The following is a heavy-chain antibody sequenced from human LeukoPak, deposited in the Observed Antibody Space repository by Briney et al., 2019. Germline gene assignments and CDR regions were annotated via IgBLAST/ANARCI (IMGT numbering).Heavy chain of an antibody. D-gene: IGHD3-16*02. J-gene: IGHJ4*02. CDR2: ISAYNGNT. Sequence: ASVKVSCKASGYTFTSYGISWVRQAPGQGLEWMGWISAYNGNTNYAQKLQGRGTMTTDTSTSTAYMELRSLRSDDTAVYYRARVYDYVWGSYRHQPDYWGQGTLVTVSS. CDR1: GYTFTSYG. V-gene: IGHV1-18*01. CDR3: ARVYDYVWGSYRHQPDY.